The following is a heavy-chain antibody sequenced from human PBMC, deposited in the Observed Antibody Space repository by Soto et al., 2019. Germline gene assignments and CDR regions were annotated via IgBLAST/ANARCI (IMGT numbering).Heavy chain of an antibody. CDR2: IDPSDSYT. Sequence: GESLKISCKGSGYSFTSYWISWVRQMPGKGLEWMGRIDPSDSYTNYSPSFQGHVTISADKSISTAYLQWSSLKASDTAMYYCARHNRIQLWPDYYYGMDVWGQGTTVTVSS. J-gene: IGHJ6*02. D-gene: IGHD5-18*01. V-gene: IGHV5-10-1*01. CDR1: GYSFTSYW. CDR3: ARHNRIQLWPDYYYGMDV.